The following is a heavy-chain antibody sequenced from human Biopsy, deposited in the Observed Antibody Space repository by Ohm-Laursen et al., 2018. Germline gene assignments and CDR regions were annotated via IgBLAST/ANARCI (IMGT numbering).Heavy chain of an antibody. CDR2: VYDSGST. Sequence: SDTLSLTCSVSGDSISDSFHFWSWIRQPPGKGLEWIANVYDSGSTNYNPSLKSRVTISLDTSKNQFSLKLNSVTAADTAVYFCTRDVKRYCSGTSCYSGYFGMDVWGQGTTVTVPS. CDR3: TRDVKRYCSGTSCYSGYFGMDV. J-gene: IGHJ6*02. CDR1: GDSISDSFHF. D-gene: IGHD2-2*01. V-gene: IGHV4-61*01.